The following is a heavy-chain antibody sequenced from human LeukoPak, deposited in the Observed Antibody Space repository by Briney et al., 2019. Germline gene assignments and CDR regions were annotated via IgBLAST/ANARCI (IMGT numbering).Heavy chain of an antibody. Sequence: SVKVSCKASGGTFSSYAISWVRQAPGQGLEWMGGIIPIFGTANYAQKFQGRVTITADESTSTAYMELSSLRSEDTAVYYCAKERRSGYDLFYFDYWGQGTLVTVSS. V-gene: IGHV1-69*13. CDR1: GGTFSSYA. J-gene: IGHJ4*02. CDR3: AKERRSGYDLFYFDY. D-gene: IGHD5-12*01. CDR2: IIPIFGTA.